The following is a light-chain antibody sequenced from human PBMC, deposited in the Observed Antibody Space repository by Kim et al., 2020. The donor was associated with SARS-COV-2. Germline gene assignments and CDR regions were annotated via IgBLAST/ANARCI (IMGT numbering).Light chain of an antibody. V-gene: IGKV1-16*02. Sequence: ASVGDRVTITCRASQDITNSLAWIQQKPGKAPKSLIHAASSLQSGVPSKFSGSGSGTDFTLTISSLQPEDSATYYCQQFHAYPLTFGQGTRLEIK. CDR1: QDITNS. J-gene: IGKJ5*01. CDR3: QQFHAYPLT. CDR2: AAS.